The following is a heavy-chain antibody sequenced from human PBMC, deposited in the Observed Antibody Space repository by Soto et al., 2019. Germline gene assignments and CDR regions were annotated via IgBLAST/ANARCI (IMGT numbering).Heavy chain of an antibody. J-gene: IGHJ6*02. CDR1: GGYISNYY. D-gene: IGHD3-10*01. V-gene: IGHV4-59*01. Sequence: QLQLQESGPGLVKPSETLSLTCTVTGGYISNYYWSWVRQPPGKGLEWIGYIYYSGSTKYNPSLKSRVTISVDTSKKHFSLKLSSVTAADTAVYYCARDYGFYGMDVWGQGTTVTVSS. CDR3: ARDYGFYGMDV. CDR2: IYYSGST.